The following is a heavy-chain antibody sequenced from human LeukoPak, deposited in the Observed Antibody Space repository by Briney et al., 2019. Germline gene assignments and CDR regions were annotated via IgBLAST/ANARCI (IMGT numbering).Heavy chain of an antibody. CDR2: MKPNSGNT. V-gene: IGHV1-8*03. CDR3: ARGLGYCSGGSCYHDY. Sequence: ASVKLSCNSSGYTFTSYDNNWVRQATGQGLEWMGGMKPNSGNTGYAHKFQGRVTITSNTSISTAYMELSSLRSEDTAEYYCARGLGYCSGGSCYHDYWGQGTLVTVSS. J-gene: IGHJ4*02. D-gene: IGHD2-15*01. CDR1: GYTFTSYD.